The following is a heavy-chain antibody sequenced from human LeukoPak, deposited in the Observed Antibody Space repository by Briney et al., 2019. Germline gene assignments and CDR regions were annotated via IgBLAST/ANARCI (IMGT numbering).Heavy chain of an antibody. CDR3: ARNPPPPMVIFGVGNHYYYTDV. V-gene: IGHV3-48*03. D-gene: IGHD3-3*01. Sequence: PGGSLRLSCATSGFAFSTYDINWVRQAPGKGLEWLSYISTTGVIHYADSVKGRFTISRDNAKNSLYLQLNSLRAEDTAVYYCARNPPPPMVIFGVGNHYYYTDVWGKGTTVTVSS. CDR2: ISTTGVI. J-gene: IGHJ6*03. CDR1: GFAFSTYD.